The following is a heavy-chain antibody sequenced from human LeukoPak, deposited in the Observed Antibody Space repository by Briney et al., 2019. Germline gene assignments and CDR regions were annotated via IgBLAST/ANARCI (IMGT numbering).Heavy chain of an antibody. CDR1: VFSFSSYW. V-gene: IGHV3-74*01. D-gene: IGHD2-21*02. CDR2: INEGGSTI. Sequence: GGSLRLSCAASVFSFSSYWMHWVRQAPGGGLVLVSRINEGGSTINYADSVKGRFTISRDNAKNTLSLQMNSLRAEDTAVYYCARVEVGGDYSKFGYWGQGTLVTVSS. J-gene: IGHJ4*02. CDR3: ARVEVGGDYSKFGY.